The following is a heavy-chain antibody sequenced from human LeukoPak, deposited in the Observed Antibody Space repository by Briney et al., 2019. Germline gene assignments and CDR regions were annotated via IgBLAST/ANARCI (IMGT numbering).Heavy chain of an antibody. Sequence: ASVKVSCKASGYTFTDFYMHWVRQAPGQGLEWMGWINPNSGGIKYAQKFQGRVTMTRDTSISTAYMELSRLRSDDTAVYYCARAWFDSWFDPWGQGTLVTVSS. D-gene: IGHD3-10*01. J-gene: IGHJ5*02. CDR2: INPNSGGI. CDR3: ARAWFDSWFDP. CDR1: GYTFTDFY. V-gene: IGHV1-2*02.